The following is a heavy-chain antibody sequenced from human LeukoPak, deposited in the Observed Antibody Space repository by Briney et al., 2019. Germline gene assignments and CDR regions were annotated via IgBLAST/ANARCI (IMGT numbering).Heavy chain of an antibody. CDR1: GGSFSSGLYY. Sequence: SETLSLTCTVSGGSFSSGLYYWTWLRQPAGKGLEWIGRIYISGSTNYNPSLKSRVTISRDTNKNAFSLKLSSVTAADTAVYYCARDSRRDGYNLDYWGRGTLVTVSS. D-gene: IGHD5-24*01. CDR3: ARDSRRDGYNLDY. J-gene: IGHJ4*02. CDR2: IYISGST. V-gene: IGHV4-61*02.